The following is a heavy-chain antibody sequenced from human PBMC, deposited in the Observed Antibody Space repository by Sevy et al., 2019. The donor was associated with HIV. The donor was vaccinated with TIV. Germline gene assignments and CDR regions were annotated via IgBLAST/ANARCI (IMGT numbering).Heavy chain of an antibody. V-gene: IGHV3-7*01. CDR3: ARDNATVSRRGLRYYYYGTDV. D-gene: IGHD2-2*01. CDR1: GFTFSTYW. J-gene: IGHJ6*02. Sequence: GGSLRLSCAASGFTFSTYWMSWFRQAPGKGLEWVANINEDGTEKFYVDSVKGRFTMSRDNAKNSLYLQMNSLRAEDAAVYYCARDNATVSRRGLRYYYYGTDVWGHRTTVTVSS. CDR2: INEDGTEK.